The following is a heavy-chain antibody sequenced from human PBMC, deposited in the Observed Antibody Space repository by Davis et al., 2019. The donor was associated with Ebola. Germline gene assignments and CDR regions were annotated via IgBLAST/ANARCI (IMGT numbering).Heavy chain of an antibody. CDR3: ARVDASSAFDV. Sequence: GESLKISCAASGFTFSVSAVHWVRQAPGKGLEWVSSISSRSTYIYYADSVKGRFTVSRDNAKNSLSLQMNSLRADDTAMYYCARVDASSAFDVWGQGTMVTVSS. J-gene: IGHJ3*01. V-gene: IGHV3-21*06. CDR2: ISSRSTYI. CDR1: GFTFSVSA.